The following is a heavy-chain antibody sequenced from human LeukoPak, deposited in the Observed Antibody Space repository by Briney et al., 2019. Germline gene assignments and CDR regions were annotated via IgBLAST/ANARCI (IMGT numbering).Heavy chain of an antibody. V-gene: IGHV1-46*01. CDR2: INPSGDSA. D-gene: IGHD1-26*01. CDR3: ARAQSYYDY. Sequence: GASVKVSCKASGYTFTNXYXXXVRQXPGQGXEWMGIINPSGDSAIYAHNFQGRVTMTRDTSTTTVYMELSSLRSEDTAVYYCARAQSYYDYWGQGTLVTVSS. J-gene: IGHJ4*02. CDR1: GYTFTNXY.